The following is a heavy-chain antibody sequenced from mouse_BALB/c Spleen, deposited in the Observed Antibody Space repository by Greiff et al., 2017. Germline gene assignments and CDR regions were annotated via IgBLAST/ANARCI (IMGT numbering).Heavy chain of an antibody. Sequence: LQESGPGLVKPSQSLSLTCSVTGYSITSCYYWNWIRQFPGNKLEWMGYISYDGSNNYNPSLKNRISITRDTSKNQFFLKLNSVTTEDTATYYCARMVTTTWFAYWGQGTLVTVSA. CDR3: ARMVTTTWFAY. D-gene: IGHD2-1*01. CDR1: GYSITSCYY. CDR2: ISYDGSN. V-gene: IGHV3-6*02. J-gene: IGHJ3*01.